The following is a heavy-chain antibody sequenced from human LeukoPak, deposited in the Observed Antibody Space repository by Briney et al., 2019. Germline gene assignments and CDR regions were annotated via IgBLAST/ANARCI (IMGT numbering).Heavy chain of an antibody. CDR3: ARVGLGYCGGGTCYSGLGYDS. CDR1: GFTFSSSE. V-gene: IGHV3-48*03. D-gene: IGHD2-15*01. J-gene: IGHJ4*02. CDR2: ISSSGDTI. Sequence: GGSLRLSCAASGFTFSSSEMNWVRQAPGKGLEWVSYISSSGDTIYYADSVKGRFTISRDNAKNSLYLQMNSLRSEDTAVYYCARVGLGYCGGGTCYSGLGYDSWGQGTLVTVSS.